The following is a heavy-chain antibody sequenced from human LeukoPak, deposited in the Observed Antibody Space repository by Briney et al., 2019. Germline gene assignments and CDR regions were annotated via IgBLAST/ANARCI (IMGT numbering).Heavy chain of an antibody. Sequence: GGSLRLSCAASGFNFDDCAMHWVRQAPGKGLEWVSGISWNSGNIGYADSVKGRFTISRDNAKNSLYLQMNSLRAEDTAVYYCTRENSGWFIWGQGTLVTVSS. V-gene: IGHV3-9*01. CDR3: TRENSGWFI. CDR2: ISWNSGNI. D-gene: IGHD6-19*01. J-gene: IGHJ4*02. CDR1: GFNFDDCA.